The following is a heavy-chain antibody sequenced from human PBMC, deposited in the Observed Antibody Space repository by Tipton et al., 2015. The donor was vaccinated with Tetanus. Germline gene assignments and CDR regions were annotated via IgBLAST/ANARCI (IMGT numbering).Heavy chain of an antibody. CDR3: ATVGLVTASVKY. V-gene: IGHV4-39*01. CDR2: VHYTGDT. D-gene: IGHD2-21*02. CDR1: GGSITSSDYF. J-gene: IGHJ4*01. Sequence: TLSLTCTVSGGSITSSDYFWGWIRQPPGKGLEWIANVHYTGDTYYSPSLQSRVTISVDTSKNQFSLRLSSVTAADTAVYYCATVGLVTASVKYWGQGTLVTVSS.